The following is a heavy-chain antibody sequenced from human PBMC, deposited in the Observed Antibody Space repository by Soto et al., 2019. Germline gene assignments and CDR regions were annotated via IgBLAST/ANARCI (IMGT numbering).Heavy chain of an antibody. D-gene: IGHD1-26*01. CDR2: ISGSGGST. V-gene: IGHV3-23*01. CDR3: AKGVGPYSEYFQH. CDR1: GFTFSSYA. J-gene: IGHJ1*01. Sequence: PGGSLRLSCAASGFTFSSYAMSWVRQAPGKGLEWVSAISGSGGSTYYAGSVKGRFTISRDNSKNTLYLQMNSLRAEDTAVYYCAKGVGPYSEYFQHWGQGTLVTVSS.